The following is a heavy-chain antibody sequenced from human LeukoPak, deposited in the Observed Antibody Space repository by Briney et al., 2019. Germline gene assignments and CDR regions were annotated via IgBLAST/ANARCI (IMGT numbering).Heavy chain of an antibody. CDR2: INHSGST. CDR1: GGSFSGYY. CDR3: ARVLNYYDNSGYYYYFDY. D-gene: IGHD3-22*01. J-gene: IGHJ4*02. Sequence: SETLSLTCAVYGGSFSGYYWSWIRQPPGKGLEWIGEINHSGSTNYNPSLKSRVTVSVDTSKDQFSLKLSSVTAADTAVYFCARVLNYYDNSGYYYYFDYWGQGTLVTVSS. V-gene: IGHV4-34*01.